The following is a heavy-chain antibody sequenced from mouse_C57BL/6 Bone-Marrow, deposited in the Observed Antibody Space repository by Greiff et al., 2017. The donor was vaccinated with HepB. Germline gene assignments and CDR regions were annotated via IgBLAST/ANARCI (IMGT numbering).Heavy chain of an antibody. Sequence: VQLQQSGPELVKPGASVKIPCKASGYTFTDYNMDWVKQSHGKSLEWIGDINPNNGGTTYNQKFKGKATLTVDKSSSTAYMELSSLTSEDTAVYYCARYWFCCYCDVWGRGTAVTVSS. CDR2: INPNNGGT. J-gene: IGHJ1*03. D-gene: IGHD2-2*01. V-gene: IGHV1-18*01. CDR3: ARYWFCCYCDV. CDR1: GYTFTDYN.